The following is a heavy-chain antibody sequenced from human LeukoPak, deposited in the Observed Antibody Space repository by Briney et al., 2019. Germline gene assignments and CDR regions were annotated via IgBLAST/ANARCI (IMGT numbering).Heavy chain of an antibody. CDR3: ARALRLGELSLPPFDY. CDR1: GGSISSGGYC. J-gene: IGHJ4*02. Sequence: PSETLSLTCTVSGGSISSGGYCWSWIRQHPGKGLEWIGYIYYSGSTYYNPSLKSRVTISVDTSKNQFSLKLSSVTAADTAVYYCARALRLGELSLPPFDYWGQGTLVTVSS. D-gene: IGHD3-16*02. CDR2: IYYSGST. V-gene: IGHV4-31*03.